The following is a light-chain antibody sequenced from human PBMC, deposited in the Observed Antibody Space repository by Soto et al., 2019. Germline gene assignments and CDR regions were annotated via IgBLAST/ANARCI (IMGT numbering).Light chain of an antibody. J-gene: IGKJ1*01. Sequence: DIQMTQSPSSLSASVGDRVTITCRASQSISSYLNWYQQKPGKAPKLLIYAASSLQSGVPSRFSGSGSGTDFTLTIGSLQLEDFATYSCQQSYSTPRTFGQGTRVE. CDR1: QSISSY. CDR3: QQSYSTPRT. CDR2: AAS. V-gene: IGKV1-39*01.